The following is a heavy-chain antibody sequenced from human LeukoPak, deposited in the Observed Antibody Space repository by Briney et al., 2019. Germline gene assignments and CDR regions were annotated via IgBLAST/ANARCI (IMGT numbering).Heavy chain of an antibody. J-gene: IGHJ4*02. V-gene: IGHV4-34*01. CDR2: INHSGST. CDR3: ARIVYYDSSGYFYHFDY. Sequence: PSESLSLTCAVYGGSFSGYYWSWIRQPPGKGLEWVGEINHSGSTNYNPSLKRRVTISVDTSKNQFSLKLSSVAAADTAVYYCARIVYYDSSGYFYHFDYWGQGTLVTVSS. CDR1: GGSFSGYY. D-gene: IGHD3-22*01.